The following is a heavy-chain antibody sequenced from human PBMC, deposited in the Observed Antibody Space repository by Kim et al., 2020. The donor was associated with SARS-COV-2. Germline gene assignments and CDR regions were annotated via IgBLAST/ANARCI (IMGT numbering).Heavy chain of an antibody. CDR3: ARAQYGGYDPYYFYYGMVV. V-gene: IGHV3-53*01. Sequence: GGSLRLSCAASGFTVSSNYMSWVRQAPGKGLEWVSVIYSGGSTYYADSVTGRFTISRANSKNTLYLQMNSLRAADTAAYYCARAQYGGYDPYYFYYGMVV. CDR1: GFTVSSNY. J-gene: IGHJ6*01. D-gene: IGHD5-12*01. CDR2: IYSGGST.